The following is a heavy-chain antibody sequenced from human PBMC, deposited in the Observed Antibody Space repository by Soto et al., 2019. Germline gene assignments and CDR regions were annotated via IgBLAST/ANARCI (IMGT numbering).Heavy chain of an antibody. CDR3: ARERATYYDILTGYNWFDP. J-gene: IGHJ5*02. D-gene: IGHD3-9*01. CDR1: GGSISSGGYY. V-gene: IGHV4-31*03. CDR2: IYYSGST. Sequence: QVQLQESGPGLVKPSQTLSLTCTVSGGSISSGGYYWSWIRQHPGKGLEWIGYIYYSGSTYYNPSLKSRVTISVDTSKTQFSLKLSSVTAADTAVYYCARERATYYDILTGYNWFDPWGQGTLVTVSS.